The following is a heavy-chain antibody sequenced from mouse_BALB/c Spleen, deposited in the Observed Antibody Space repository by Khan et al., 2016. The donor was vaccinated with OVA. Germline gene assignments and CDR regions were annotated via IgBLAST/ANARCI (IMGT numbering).Heavy chain of an antibody. Sequence: VQLQESGAELVKPGASVKLSCKTSGYTFTSYWIQWVKQRPGQGLGWIGQIFPGTGTTYYNENFKGKATLTVDTSSSTAYMQLSSLTSEDSAVYFCARGYFGNYVFVYWGQGTLVTVSP. CDR1: GYTFTSYW. V-gene: IGHV1S132*01. D-gene: IGHD2-1*01. J-gene: IGHJ3*01. CDR2: IFPGTGTT. CDR3: ARGYFGNYVFVY.